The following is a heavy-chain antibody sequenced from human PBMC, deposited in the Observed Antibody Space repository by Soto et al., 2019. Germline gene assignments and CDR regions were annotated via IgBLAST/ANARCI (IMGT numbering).Heavy chain of an antibody. CDR2: IYDSGST. J-gene: IGHJ5*02. Sequence: QVQLQESGPGLVKPSETLSLTCTVSGGSISSYYWSWIRQPPGKGLEWIGYIYDSGSTNYNPSLKRRVNISVDTYKNQFSLELSAVTAADTAVYYCARGGRMYNWFDPWGQGTLVTVSS. CDR3: ARGGRMYNWFDP. CDR1: GGSISSYY. D-gene: IGHD3-16*01. V-gene: IGHV4-59*01.